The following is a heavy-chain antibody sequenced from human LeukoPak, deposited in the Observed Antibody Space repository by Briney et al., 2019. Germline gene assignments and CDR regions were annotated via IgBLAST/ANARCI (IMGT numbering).Heavy chain of an antibody. D-gene: IGHD2/OR15-2a*01. V-gene: IGHV3-43*02. J-gene: IGHJ6*02. CDR3: ATWAFYHNLNV. Sequence: PGGALRLSCAASGFTIVPYAMYWVRKGPGRGLEWVFVIKADGSGTFYADSVRGRFTTSRDNSKNSLYLQMNSLTSEDTALYYCATWAFYHNLNVWGQGTTVIVSS. CDR1: GFTIVPYA. CDR2: IKADGSGT.